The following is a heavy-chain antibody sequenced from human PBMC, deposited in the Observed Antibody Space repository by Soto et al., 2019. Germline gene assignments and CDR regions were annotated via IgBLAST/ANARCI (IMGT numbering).Heavy chain of an antibody. J-gene: IGHJ6*02. CDR3: ARDSEYSSSSSGLGGMDV. V-gene: IGHV1-69*13. Sequence: SVKVSCKASGGTFSSYSISWVLEAPGQGLEWMGGIIPIFGTANYAQKFQGRVTITADESTSTAYMELSSLRSEDTAVYYCARDSEYSSSSSGLGGMDVWGQGTTVTVSS. CDR1: GGTFSSYS. D-gene: IGHD6-6*01. CDR2: IIPIFGTA.